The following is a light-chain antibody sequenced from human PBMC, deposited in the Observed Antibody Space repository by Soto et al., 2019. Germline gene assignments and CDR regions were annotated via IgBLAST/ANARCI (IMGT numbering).Light chain of an antibody. CDR1: QSISSY. CDR3: QQIYSTPRT. J-gene: IGKJ1*01. CDR2: AAS. V-gene: IGKV1-39*01. Sequence: DIQMTQSPSSLSASVGDRVTITCRASQSISSYLNWYQQKPGKAPKLLIYAASSLQSGVPSRFCGSGSETDFTLTISSLQPEDFATYYCQQIYSTPRTFGQGTRVEIK.